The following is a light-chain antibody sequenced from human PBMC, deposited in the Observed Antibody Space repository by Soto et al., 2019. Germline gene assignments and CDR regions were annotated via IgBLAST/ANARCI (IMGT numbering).Light chain of an antibody. CDR3: CSYTSSSTFV. J-gene: IGLJ1*01. CDR2: DVS. V-gene: IGLV2-14*01. CDR1: SSDVGGYNY. Sequence: QSVLTQPASVSGSPGQSITISCTGTSSDVGGYNYVSWYQQHPGKAPKLMIYDVSNRPSGVSNRFSGSESGNTASLTISGLQAEDEADYYCCSYTSSSTFVFGSGTKLTVL.